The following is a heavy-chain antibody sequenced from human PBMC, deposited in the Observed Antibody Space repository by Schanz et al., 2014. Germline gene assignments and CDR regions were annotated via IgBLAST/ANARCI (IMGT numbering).Heavy chain of an antibody. V-gene: IGHV3-23*04. CDR1: RFTFSNYA. CDR3: TKEDATALWYFEH. D-gene: IGHD6-13*01. CDR2: ISGSGGDT. J-gene: IGHJ4*02. Sequence: EVQLVESGGGLVQPGGSLRLSCAASRFTFSNYAMSWVRQAPGKGLEWVSAISGSGGDTYYAESVKGRFTISRDNSKNLVVLQMNSLRVDDTAVYYCTKEDATALWYFEHWGQGTLVTVSS.